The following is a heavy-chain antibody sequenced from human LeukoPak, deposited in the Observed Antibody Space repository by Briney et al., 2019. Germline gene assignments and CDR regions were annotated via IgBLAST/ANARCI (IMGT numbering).Heavy chain of an antibody. CDR2: ITSNGAYT. Sequence: GGSLRLSCAASGFTFSDYTIHWVRQAPGKRLQSVSAITSNGAYTHYADSVKGRFTISRDNSRHAVFLQMGGLRIEDMAVYYCARVKMGATVSDYYYYYMDVWGKGTTVTVSS. J-gene: IGHJ6*03. V-gene: IGHV3-64*02. CDR1: GFTFSDYT. CDR3: ARVKMGATVSDYYYYYMDV. D-gene: IGHD1-26*01.